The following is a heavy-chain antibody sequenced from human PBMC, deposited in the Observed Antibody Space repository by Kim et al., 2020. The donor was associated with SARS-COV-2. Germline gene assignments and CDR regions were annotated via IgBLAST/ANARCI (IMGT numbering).Heavy chain of an antibody. CDR3: AKDGTGRYYGSGGGLDY. D-gene: IGHD3-10*01. Sequence: VKGRFTISRDNAKNSLYLQMNSLRAEDTALYYCAKDGTGRYYGSGGGLDYWGQGTLVTVSS. J-gene: IGHJ4*02. V-gene: IGHV3-9*01.